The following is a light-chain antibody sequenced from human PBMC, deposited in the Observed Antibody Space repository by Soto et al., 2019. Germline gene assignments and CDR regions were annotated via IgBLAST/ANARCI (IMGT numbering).Light chain of an antibody. CDR2: AAS. CDR1: QGISNY. CDR3: QKYNSAART. J-gene: IGKJ1*01. V-gene: IGKV1-27*01. Sequence: DIQMTQSPSSLSASVGDRVTITCRASQGISNYLAWYQQKPGKVPKLLIYAASTLQSGVPSRFSGSGSGTDFTITNRRLQPEDVATYYCQKYNSAARTFGQGTKVEIK.